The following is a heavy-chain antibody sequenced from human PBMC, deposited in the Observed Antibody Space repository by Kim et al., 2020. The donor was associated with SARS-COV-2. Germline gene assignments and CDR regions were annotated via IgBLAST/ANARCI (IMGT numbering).Heavy chain of an antibody. CDR1: GYSFPTYW. CDR3: ARHHTRNYYDSSDFYYGFDY. J-gene: IGHJ4*02. Sequence: GESLKISCKGSGYSFPTYWISWVRQMPGKGLEWMGRIDPSDSYTNYSPYFQGHVTISADKSISTAYLQWSSLKASDTAMYFCARHHTRNYYDSSDFYYGFDYWGQGILVTVSS. D-gene: IGHD3-22*01. V-gene: IGHV5-10-1*01. CDR2: IDPSDSYT.